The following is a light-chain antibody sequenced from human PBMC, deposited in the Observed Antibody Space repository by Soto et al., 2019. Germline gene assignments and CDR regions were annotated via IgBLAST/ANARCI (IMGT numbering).Light chain of an antibody. V-gene: IGKV1-33*01. CDR1: QDISNY. Sequence: XSASVGDRVTITCQASQDISNYLNWYQQKPGKAPKLLIYDASNLETGVPSRFSGSGSGTDFTFTISSLQPEDIATYYCQQYDNLPRFTFGPGTKVDIK. CDR3: QQYDNLPRFT. CDR2: DAS. J-gene: IGKJ3*01.